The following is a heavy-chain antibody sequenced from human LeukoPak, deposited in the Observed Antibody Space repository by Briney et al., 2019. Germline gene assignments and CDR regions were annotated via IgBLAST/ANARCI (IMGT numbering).Heavy chain of an antibody. CDR1: GFTFSSYS. Sequence: GGSLGLSCEASGFTFSSYSMNWVRQAPGEGLEWVSFISSSSTTIYYADSVKGRFTISRDNAKNSLYLQVNSLRDEDTAVYYCAKSETYRFDYWGQGTLVTVSS. CDR2: ISSSSTTI. CDR3: AKSETYRFDY. D-gene: IGHD3-3*01. V-gene: IGHV3-48*02. J-gene: IGHJ4*02.